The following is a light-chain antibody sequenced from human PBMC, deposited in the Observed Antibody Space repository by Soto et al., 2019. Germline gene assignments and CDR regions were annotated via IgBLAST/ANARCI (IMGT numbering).Light chain of an antibody. Sequence: DIQMTQSPSTLSASVGDRVTISCRASQSISSWLAWYQQRPGKAPKLLIYKASSLESGVPSRFSGSGSGTEFTLTISSLQPDDFATYYCQHYNTYSGTFGQGTKVEIK. CDR3: QHYNTYSGT. V-gene: IGKV1-5*03. J-gene: IGKJ1*01. CDR1: QSISSW. CDR2: KAS.